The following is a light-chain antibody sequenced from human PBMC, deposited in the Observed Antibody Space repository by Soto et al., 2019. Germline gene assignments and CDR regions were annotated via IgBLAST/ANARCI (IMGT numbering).Light chain of an antibody. CDR2: GPS. CDR1: QSVSSRY. J-gene: IGKJ5*01. V-gene: IGKV3D-15*01. Sequence: EILLTQSPGTLSLSPGERASLSCRASQSVSSRYLAWYQQKPGQAPRLLIYGPSTRATGNPASFSGSESGTEFTLTISSLHSEDFALYHCQQYNNWPPITSGQATRLEI. CDR3: QQYNNWPPIT.